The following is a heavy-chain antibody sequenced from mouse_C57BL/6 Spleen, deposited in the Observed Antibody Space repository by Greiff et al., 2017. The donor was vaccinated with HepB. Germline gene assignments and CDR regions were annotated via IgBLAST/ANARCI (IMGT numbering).Heavy chain of an antibody. Sequence: VQLQHPGTELVKPGASVKLSCKASGYTFTSYWMHWVKQRPGQGLEWIGNINPSNGGTNYNEKFKSKATLTVDKSSSTAYMQLSSLTSEDSAVYYCARERGLLYAMDYWGQGTSVTVSS. V-gene: IGHV1-53*01. CDR3: ARERGLLYAMDY. CDR2: INPSNGGT. CDR1: GYTFTSYW. J-gene: IGHJ4*01. D-gene: IGHD2-3*01.